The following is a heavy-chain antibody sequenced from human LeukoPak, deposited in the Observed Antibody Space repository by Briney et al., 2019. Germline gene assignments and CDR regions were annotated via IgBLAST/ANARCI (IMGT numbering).Heavy chain of an antibody. CDR3: ARSSLLHSNAMDV. V-gene: IGHV3-48*02. CDR2: ISSSSSV. CDR1: GFTFNSYS. Sequence: GGSLRLSCAASGFTFNSYSMNWVRQAPGKGLEWISYISSSSSVYYADSVKGRFTISRDNAKNSLYLQMSSLRDDDTAVYYCARSSLLHSNAMDVWGQGTTVTVSS. D-gene: IGHD5-18*01. J-gene: IGHJ6*02.